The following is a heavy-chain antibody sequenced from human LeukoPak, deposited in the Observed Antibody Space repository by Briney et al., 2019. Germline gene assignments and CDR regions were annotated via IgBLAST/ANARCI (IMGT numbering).Heavy chain of an antibody. V-gene: IGHV3-30*18. CDR1: GFTFSSYG. Sequence: GGSLRLSCAASGFTFSSYGMHWVRQAPGKGLEWVAVISYDGSNKYYADSVKGRFTISRDNSKNTLYLQMNSLRAEDTAVYYCAKDRGDYGDYLFDYWGQGTLVTVSS. CDR3: AKDRGDYGDYLFDY. CDR2: ISYDGSNK. D-gene: IGHD4-17*01. J-gene: IGHJ4*02.